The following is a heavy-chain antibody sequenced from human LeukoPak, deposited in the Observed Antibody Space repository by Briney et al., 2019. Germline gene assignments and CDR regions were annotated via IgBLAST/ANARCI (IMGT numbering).Heavy chain of an antibody. CDR2: IYYSGST. V-gene: IGHV4-59*08. CDR1: GGSISSNY. Sequence: SETLSLTCTVSGGSISSNYWSWIRQPPGKGLEWIGNIYYSGSTNYNPSLKSRVTISVDTSKNQFSLKLSSVTAADTAVYYCARQRTDGYTFDYWGQGTLVTVSS. CDR3: ARQRTDGYTFDY. J-gene: IGHJ4*02. D-gene: IGHD5-24*01.